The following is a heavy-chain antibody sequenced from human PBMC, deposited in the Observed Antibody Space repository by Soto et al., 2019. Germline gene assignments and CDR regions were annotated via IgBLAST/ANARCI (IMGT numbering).Heavy chain of an antibody. CDR2: IYHSGST. Sequence: SETLSLTCAVSGGSISSSNWWSWVRQPPGKGLEWIGEIYHSGSTNYNPSFKSRVTISVDKSKNQFSLKLSSVTAADTAVYYCARAGGTEFQEVLLWFGGTYYYYGMDVWGQGTTVTVSS. J-gene: IGHJ6*02. CDR3: ARAGGTEFQEVLLWFGGTYYYYGMDV. D-gene: IGHD3-10*01. V-gene: IGHV4-4*02. CDR1: GGSISSSNW.